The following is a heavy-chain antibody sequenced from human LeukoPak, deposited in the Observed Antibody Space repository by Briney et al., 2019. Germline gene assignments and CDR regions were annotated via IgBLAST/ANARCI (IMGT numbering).Heavy chain of an antibody. CDR1: GFTFSNYG. D-gene: IGHD2-2*01. J-gene: IGHJ4*02. CDR2: ISRSGTET. Sequence: TGGSLRLSCAGAGFTFSNYGMSWVRQAPGKGLERVSVISRSGTETYHADSVRGLFTISRDNAKNTLYLQMNSLRAEDTAVYYCARDCQYCSNTNCRCCWGQGTLVTVSS. V-gene: IGHV3-23*01. CDR3: ARDCQYCSNTNCRCC.